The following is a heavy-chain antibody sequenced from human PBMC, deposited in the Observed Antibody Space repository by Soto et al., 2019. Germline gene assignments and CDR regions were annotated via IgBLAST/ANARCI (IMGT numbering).Heavy chain of an antibody. J-gene: IGHJ4*02. CDR1: GGTFSSYT. D-gene: IGHD3-22*01. CDR2: IIPILGIA. Sequence: QVQLVQSGAEVKKPGSSVKVSCKASGGTFSSYTISWVRQAPGQGLEWMGRIIPILGIANYAQKFQGRVTITADKSTSTDYMELSSLRSEDTAVYYCARVGVTNYYDSSGYYYGYWGQGTLVTVSS. V-gene: IGHV1-69*02. CDR3: ARVGVTNYYDSSGYYYGY.